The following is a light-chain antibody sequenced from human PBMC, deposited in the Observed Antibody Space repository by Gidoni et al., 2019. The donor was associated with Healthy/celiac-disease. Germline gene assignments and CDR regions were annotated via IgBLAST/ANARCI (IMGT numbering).Light chain of an antibody. CDR3: QQYNNWPPLT. CDR1: QSVSSN. J-gene: IGKJ4*01. CDR2: CAS. V-gene: IGKV3-15*01. Sequence: EKVMTQSPATLSVSPGERATLSCRARQSVSSNIAWYQQKHGRAPRLLIYCASTRATGIPARFSGSGSGTEFTLTISSLQSEDFAVYYCQQYNNWPPLTFGGGTKVEIK.